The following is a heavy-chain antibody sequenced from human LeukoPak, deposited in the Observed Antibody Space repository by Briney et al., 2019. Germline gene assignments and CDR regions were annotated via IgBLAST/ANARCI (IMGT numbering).Heavy chain of an antibody. CDR1: GFTFSSYA. V-gene: IGHV3-30-3*01. D-gene: IGHD2-2*01. Sequence: PGGSLRLSCAASGFTFSSYAMHWVRQAPGKGLEWVAVISYDGSNKYYADSVKGRFTISRDNSKNTLYLQMNSLRAEDTAVYYCARVPSLVPAANEDDAFDIWGQGTMVTVSS. CDR2: ISYDGSNK. J-gene: IGHJ3*02. CDR3: ARVPSLVPAANEDDAFDI.